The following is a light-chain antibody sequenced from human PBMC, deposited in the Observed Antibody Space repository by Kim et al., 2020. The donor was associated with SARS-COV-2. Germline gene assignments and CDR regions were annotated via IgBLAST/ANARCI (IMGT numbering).Light chain of an antibody. V-gene: IGKV3-11*01. CDR2: DAS. Sequence: EIVLTQSPATLSLSPGERATLSCRASQDVRNYLTWYQQRPGQAPRLLIYDASNRATGIPARFSGSGSGTDFTLTVTSLEPEDFAVYYCQQRSNSPYTFGQGTKVDIK. CDR3: QQRSNSPYT. J-gene: IGKJ2*01. CDR1: QDVRNY.